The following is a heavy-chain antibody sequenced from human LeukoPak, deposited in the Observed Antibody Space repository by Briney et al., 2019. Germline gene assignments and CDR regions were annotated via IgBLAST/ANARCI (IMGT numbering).Heavy chain of an antibody. CDR3: ARATTGGGSSWYGY. D-gene: IGHD6-13*01. CDR1: GGSFSGYY. V-gene: IGHV4-34*01. CDR2: INHSGST. J-gene: IGHJ4*02. Sequence: PSETLSLTCAVYGGSFSGYYWSWIRQPPGKGLEWIGEINHSGSTNYNPSLKSRVTISVDTPKNQFSLKLSSVTAADTAVYYCARATTGGGSSWYGYWGQGTLVTVSS.